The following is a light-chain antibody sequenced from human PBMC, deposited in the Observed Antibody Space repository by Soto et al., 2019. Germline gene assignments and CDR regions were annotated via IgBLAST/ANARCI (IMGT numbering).Light chain of an antibody. CDR3: QHYKSYPWT. CDR2: KAS. V-gene: IGKV1-5*03. CDR1: QTISSW. Sequence: DIQMTPSPSTLSASVGDRVTITCRASQTISSWLAWYQQKPGKAPKLLIYKASTLKSGVPSRFSGSGSETEFALTISSLQPDDFAIYYCQHYKSYPWTFGQGTKVDIK. J-gene: IGKJ1*01.